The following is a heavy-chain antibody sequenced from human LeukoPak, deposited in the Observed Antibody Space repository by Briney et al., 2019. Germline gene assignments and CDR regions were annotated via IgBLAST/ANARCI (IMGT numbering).Heavy chain of an antibody. D-gene: IGHD3-22*01. Sequence: PSETLSLTCSVSGDSIGNNNYYWGWIRQPPGKGLEWIGNIYYGGSTYYNPSLKSRVTISVDTSKNQFSLKLSSVTAADTAVYYCARGPIVVDDSFDIWGQGTMVTVSS. V-gene: IGHV4-39*07. CDR3: ARGPIVVDDSFDI. CDR2: IYYGGST. J-gene: IGHJ3*02. CDR1: GDSIGNNNYY.